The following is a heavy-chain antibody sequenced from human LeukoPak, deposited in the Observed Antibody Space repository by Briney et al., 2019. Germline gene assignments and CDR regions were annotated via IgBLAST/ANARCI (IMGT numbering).Heavy chain of an antibody. D-gene: IGHD1-26*01. Sequence: PSETLSLTCAVYGGSFSGYYWSWIRQPPGKGLEWIGEINHSGSTNYNPSLKSRVTISVDTSKNQFSLKLSSVTAADTAVYYCARESELVDSDAFDIWGQGTMVTVSS. CDR1: GGSFSGYY. CDR2: INHSGST. J-gene: IGHJ3*02. CDR3: ARESELVDSDAFDI. V-gene: IGHV4-34*01.